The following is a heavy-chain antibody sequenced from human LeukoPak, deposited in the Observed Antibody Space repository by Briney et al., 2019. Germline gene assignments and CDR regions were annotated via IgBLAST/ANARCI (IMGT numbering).Heavy chain of an antibody. CDR1: GYTFTSYD. V-gene: IGHV1-8*01. Sequence: ASVKVSCKASGYTFTSYDINWVRQATGQGLEWMGWMNPNSGNTGYAQKFQGRVTMTRNTSISTAYMELSSLRSEDTAVYYCASGVVVVPAAMRFDYWGQGTLVTVSS. D-gene: IGHD2-2*01. CDR3: ASGVVVVPAAMRFDY. CDR2: MNPNSGNT. J-gene: IGHJ4*02.